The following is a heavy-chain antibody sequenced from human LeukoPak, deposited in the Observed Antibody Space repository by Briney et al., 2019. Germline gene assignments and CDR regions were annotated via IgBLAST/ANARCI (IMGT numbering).Heavy chain of an antibody. J-gene: IGHJ3*02. CDR2: INPNSGGT. CDR1: GYTFTGYY. D-gene: IGHD5-24*01. CDR3: ARERDGYRSSAFDI. Sequence: GASVKVSCKASGYTFTGYYMHWVRQAPGQGLEWMGWINPNSGGTNYAQKFQGRVTMTRDTSISTAYMELSRLRSDDTAVYYCARERDGYRSSAFDIWGQGTMVTVSS. V-gene: IGHV1-2*02.